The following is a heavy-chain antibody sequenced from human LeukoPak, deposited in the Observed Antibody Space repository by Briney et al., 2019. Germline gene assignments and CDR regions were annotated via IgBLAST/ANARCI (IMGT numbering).Heavy chain of an antibody. CDR2: ISYDGSNK. J-gene: IGHJ4*02. CDR3: ARGLRFDFDY. V-gene: IGHV3-30*04. D-gene: IGHD2-21*01. Sequence: GGSLRLSCAASGFTFSSYAMHWVRQAPGKGLEWVAVISYDGSNKYYADSVKGRFTISRDNSKNTLYLQMNSLRAEDTAVYYCARGLRFDFDYWGQGTLVTVSS. CDR1: GFTFSSYA.